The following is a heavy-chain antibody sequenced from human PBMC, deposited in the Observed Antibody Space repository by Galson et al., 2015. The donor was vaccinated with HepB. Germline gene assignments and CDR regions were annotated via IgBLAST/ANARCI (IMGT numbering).Heavy chain of an antibody. CDR3: ARGPIQLWLHGYLDY. J-gene: IGHJ4*02. D-gene: IGHD5-18*01. CDR2: SSWSGGHT. CDR1: GYIFNDYY. Sequence: SLRLSCATSGYIFNDYYLSWFRQAPGKGLEWVSYSSWSGGHTNYAESVEGRFTVSVDSAKNSLYLQMNNLRVEDTAVYFCARGPIQLWLHGYLDYWGQGTLVTVSS. V-gene: IGHV3-11*06.